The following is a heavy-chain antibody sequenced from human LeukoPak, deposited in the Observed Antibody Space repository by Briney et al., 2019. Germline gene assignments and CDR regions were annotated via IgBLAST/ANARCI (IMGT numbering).Heavy chain of an antibody. J-gene: IGHJ4*02. V-gene: IGHV4-34*01. Sequence: PSETLSLTCAVYGGSFSGYYWSWIRQPPGKGLEWIGEINHSGSTNYNPSLKSRVTISVDTSKNQFSLKLSSVTAADTAVYYCARGDDYWIDYYSTFDYWGQGTLVTVSS. CDR2: INHSGST. CDR1: GGSFSGYY. D-gene: IGHD3-3*01. CDR3: ARGDDYWIDYYSTFDY.